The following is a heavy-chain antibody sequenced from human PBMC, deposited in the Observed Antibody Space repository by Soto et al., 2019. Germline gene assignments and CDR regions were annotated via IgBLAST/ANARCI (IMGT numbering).Heavy chain of an antibody. V-gene: IGHV4-34*01. Sequence: SETLSLTCTVYSGSFSGYYWTWIRQPPGKGLEWIGEIYQGLSIVYNPSLESRATISGDSSKNHFSLELTSVTAADTGVSYCARHWGYYFDYWGQGAMVTVSS. CDR3: ARHWGYYFDY. CDR2: IYQGLSI. J-gene: IGHJ4*02. CDR1: SGSFSGYY. D-gene: IGHD3-16*01.